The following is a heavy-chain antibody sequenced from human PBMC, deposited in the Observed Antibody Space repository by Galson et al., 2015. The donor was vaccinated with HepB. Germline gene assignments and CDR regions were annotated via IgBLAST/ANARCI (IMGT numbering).Heavy chain of an antibody. V-gene: IGHV1-18*04. CDR1: GYTFTSYG. D-gene: IGHD2-15*01. Sequence: SVKVSCKASGYTFTSYGISWVRQAPGQGLEWMGWISPYNGNTNYAQKLQGRVTMTTDTSTTTAYMELRSLRSDDTAVYYCARADIVVVVAASYWFDPWGQGTLVTVSS. CDR3: ARADIVVVVAASYWFDP. CDR2: ISPYNGNT. J-gene: IGHJ5*02.